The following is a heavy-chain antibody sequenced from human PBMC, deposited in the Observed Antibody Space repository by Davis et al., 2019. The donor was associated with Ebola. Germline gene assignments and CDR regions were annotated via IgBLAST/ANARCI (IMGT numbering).Heavy chain of an antibody. CDR1: GGSFSDYY. V-gene: IGHV4-59*01. Sequence: SQTLSLTCAVFGGSFSDYYWTWFRQPPGKGLEWIGNIHYLGNTNYNPSLKSRVTMSVDTSKNQFSLKLSSVTAADTAVYYCARGNYGDYIVLYYYNMDVWGQGTTVTVSS. J-gene: IGHJ6*02. D-gene: IGHD4-17*01. CDR2: IHYLGNT. CDR3: ARGNYGDYIVLYYYNMDV.